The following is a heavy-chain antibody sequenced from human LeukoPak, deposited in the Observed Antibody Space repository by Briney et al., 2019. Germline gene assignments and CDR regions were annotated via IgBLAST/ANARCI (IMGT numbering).Heavy chain of an antibody. CDR1: GFTLSTYA. D-gene: IGHD6-13*01. CDR2: ISYDGSNK. V-gene: IGHV3-30*04. CDR3: AREAGIAAAGAIDY. Sequence: PGGSLRLSCAASGFTLSTYAMYWVRQAPGKGLEWVAVISYDGSNKYYTDSVKGRFTISRDNAKNSLYLQMNSLRAEDTAVYYCAREAGIAAAGAIDYWGQGTLVTVSS. J-gene: IGHJ4*02.